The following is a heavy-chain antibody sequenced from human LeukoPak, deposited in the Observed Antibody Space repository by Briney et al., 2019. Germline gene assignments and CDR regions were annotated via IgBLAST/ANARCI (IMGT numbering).Heavy chain of an antibody. J-gene: IGHJ4*02. CDR3: AKNRYDFWSGYSTSSFDY. Sequence: PGGSLRLSCAASGFTFRSYGMHWLRQAPGKGLEGVAFIRYDGSNKYYADSVKGRFTISRDNSKNTLYLQMNSLRAEDTAVYYCAKNRYDFWSGYSTSSFDYWGQGTLVTVSS. CDR1: GFTFRSYG. D-gene: IGHD3-3*01. CDR2: IRYDGSNK. V-gene: IGHV3-30*02.